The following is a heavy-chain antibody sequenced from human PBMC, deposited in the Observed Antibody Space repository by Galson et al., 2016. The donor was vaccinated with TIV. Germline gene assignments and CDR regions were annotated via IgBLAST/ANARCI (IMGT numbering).Heavy chain of an antibody. Sequence: SLRLSCADSGFTFSSYAMSWVRQAPGKGPEWVSGISASGATTAYADSVKGRFTISRDKSKKTMYLQMNSLTVEDTAIYYCARPWELLINGAFDLWGQGTMVTVSS. CDR3: ARPWELLINGAFDL. V-gene: IGHV3-23*01. CDR2: ISASGATT. D-gene: IGHD1-26*01. J-gene: IGHJ3*01. CDR1: GFTFSSYA.